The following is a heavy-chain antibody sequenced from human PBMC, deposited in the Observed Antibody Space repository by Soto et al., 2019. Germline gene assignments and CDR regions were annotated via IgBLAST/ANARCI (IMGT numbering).Heavy chain of an antibody. CDR2: ISSGGGST. CDR1: GFPFSSYA. CDR3: AKTYYYDSSGYYFEMYYFDY. Sequence: GSLRLSCAASGFPFSSYAMTWVRQAPGKGLEWVSAISSGGGSTYYAGSVKGRFTISRDNSKNTLYLQMNSLRAEDTAVYYCAKTYYYDSSGYYFEMYYFDYWGQGALVTVSS. D-gene: IGHD3-22*01. V-gene: IGHV3-23*01. J-gene: IGHJ4*02.